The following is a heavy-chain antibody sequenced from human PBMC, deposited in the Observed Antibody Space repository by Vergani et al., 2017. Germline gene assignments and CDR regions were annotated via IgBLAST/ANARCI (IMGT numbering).Heavy chain of an antibody. Sequence: QLQLQESGPGLVKPSETLSLTCTVSGGSISSSSYYWGWIRQPPGKGLEWIGSIYYSGSTYYNPSLKSRVTISVDTSKNQFSLKLSSVTAADTAVYYCARDPWFGVVPPGAFDIWGQGTMVTVSS. CDR2: IYYSGST. J-gene: IGHJ3*02. CDR3: ARDPWFGVVPPGAFDI. V-gene: IGHV4-39*07. CDR1: GGSISSSSYY. D-gene: IGHD3-10*01.